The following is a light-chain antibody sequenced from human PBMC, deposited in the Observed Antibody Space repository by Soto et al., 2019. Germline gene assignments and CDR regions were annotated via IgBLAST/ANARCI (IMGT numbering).Light chain of an antibody. CDR2: GAS. J-gene: IGKJ4*01. V-gene: IGKV3-20*01. CDR3: QQFGVSPT. Sequence: EIVVTQSPGTLSLSPGERATLSCRASQTITPTFLAWYQQKPGQAPRLLIYGASSRATDIPDRFSGSGSGTDFTLTISKLEPEDFAVYYCQQFGVSPTFGGGTKVDIK. CDR1: QTITPTF.